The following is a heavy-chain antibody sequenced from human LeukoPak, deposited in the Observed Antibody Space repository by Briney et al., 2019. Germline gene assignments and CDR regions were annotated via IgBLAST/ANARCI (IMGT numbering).Heavy chain of an antibody. CDR2: ISGSGGST. D-gene: IGHD3-10*01. CDR1: GFTFSSYA. J-gene: IGHJ3*02. CDR3: AKDRDYYGSGSYYRADAFDI. V-gene: IGHV3-23*01. Sequence: GGSLRLSCAASGFTFSSYAMSWVRQAPGKGLEWVSAISGSGGSTYYADSVKGRFTISRDNSKNTLYLQMNSLRAEDTAVYYCAKDRDYYGSGSYYRADAFDIWGQGTMVTVSS.